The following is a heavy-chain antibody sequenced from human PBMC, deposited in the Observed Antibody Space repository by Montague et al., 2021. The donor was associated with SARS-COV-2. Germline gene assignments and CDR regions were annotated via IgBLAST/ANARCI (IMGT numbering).Heavy chain of an antibody. Sequence: TLSLTCTVSGGSISSGGYYWSWIRQHPGKGLEWIGYIYYSGSTYYNPSLKSRVTISVDTSKNQFSLKLSSVTAADTAVYYCARAPTIFGVVISAFDIWGQGKMVTVSS. J-gene: IGHJ3*02. D-gene: IGHD3-3*01. CDR3: ARAPTIFGVVISAFDI. CDR2: IYYSGST. V-gene: IGHV4-31*03. CDR1: GGSISSGGYY.